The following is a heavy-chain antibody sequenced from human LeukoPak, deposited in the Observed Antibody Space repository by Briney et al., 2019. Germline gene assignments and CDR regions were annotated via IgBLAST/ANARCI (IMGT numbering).Heavy chain of an antibody. D-gene: IGHD4-17*01. CDR3: ARDLTTVTTPGY. CDR1: GCTFIRYS. V-gene: IGHV3-48*01. CDR2: IISSSTTI. Sequence: GGSLRLSCAASGCTFIRYSMNWIRQAPWKGRDLISYIISSSTTISYADSVKGRFTISRDNAKNSLFLQMNSLRAEDTALYYCARDLTTVTTPGYWGQGTLVTVSS. J-gene: IGHJ4*02.